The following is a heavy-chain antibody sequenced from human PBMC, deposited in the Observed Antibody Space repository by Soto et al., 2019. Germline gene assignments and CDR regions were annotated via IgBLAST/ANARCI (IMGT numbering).Heavy chain of an antibody. CDR2: IKQDGSEK. V-gene: IGHV3-7*01. Sequence: GGSLRLSCVASGFTFSGYLMSWVGQAPGKGLEWVANIKQDGSEKYYVDSVKDRFTISRDNAKNSLYLQMNSLRAEDSAVYYCARVYPGSGWPYHYYGMDVWGQGTTVTVSS. J-gene: IGHJ6*02. D-gene: IGHD6-19*01. CDR1: GFTFSGYL. CDR3: ARVYPGSGWPYHYYGMDV.